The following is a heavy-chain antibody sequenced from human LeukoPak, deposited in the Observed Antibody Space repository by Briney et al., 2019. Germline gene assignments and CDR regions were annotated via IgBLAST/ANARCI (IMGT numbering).Heavy chain of an antibody. D-gene: IGHD5-24*01. Sequence: ASVKVSCKASGYTFPIYITNGGQQPTGQGLEWMEWMNLNSGNTGYAQKFQGRVTITRNTSISTAYMELSSLRSEDTAVYYCARVPRDGYNSPYYYYMDVWGKGTTVTVSS. CDR2: MNLNSGNT. J-gene: IGHJ6*03. CDR3: ARVPRDGYNSPYYYYMDV. V-gene: IGHV1-8*01. CDR1: GYTFPIYI.